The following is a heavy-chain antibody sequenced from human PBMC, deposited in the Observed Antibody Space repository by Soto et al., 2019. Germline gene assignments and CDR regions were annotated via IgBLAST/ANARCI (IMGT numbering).Heavy chain of an antibody. Sequence: QVQLVESGGGVVPPGGSLRVSCVASGFTFSSYTMHWVRQAPGEGREWVADISFDGGNNFYADSVKSRFTISRDISRGMLYLHMSSLRDEDTAIYYCASDGYSRGGFDYWGQGTLVTVSS. V-gene: IGHV3-30-3*01. D-gene: IGHD5-18*01. CDR2: ISFDGGNN. CDR1: GFTFSSYT. CDR3: ASDGYSRGGFDY. J-gene: IGHJ4*02.